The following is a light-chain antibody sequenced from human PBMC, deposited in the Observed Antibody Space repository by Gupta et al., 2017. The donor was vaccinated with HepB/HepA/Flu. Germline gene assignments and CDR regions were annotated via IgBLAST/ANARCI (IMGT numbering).Light chain of an antibody. CDR1: QGISSQ. CDR2: GAS. J-gene: IGKJ1*01. Sequence: DIQMTQSPSSVSASVGDRVTITCRASQGISSQLAWYQQKAGNAPNLLIYGASSVQSGVPPRFSGSGSVTDFTLTISSLQPEDFATYYCQQGNSCPWTFGQGTKVEIK. V-gene: IGKV1-12*01. CDR3: QQGNSCPWT.